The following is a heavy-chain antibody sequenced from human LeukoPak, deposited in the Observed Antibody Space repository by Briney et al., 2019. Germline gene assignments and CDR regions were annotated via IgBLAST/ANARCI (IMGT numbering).Heavy chain of an antibody. CDR1: GGSFSGYY. D-gene: IGHD2-15*01. J-gene: IGHJ4*02. CDR2: INHSVST. V-gene: IGHV4-34*01. Sequence: PSETLSLTCAVSGGSFSGYYWSWIRQPPGKGLEWIGEINHSVSTNYNPSPKSRVTISVDTSKNQTSLKLSSVTAADAAVYYCARARGYWSGGSCYAPFDYWGQGTLVTVSS. CDR3: ARARGYWSGGSCYAPFDY.